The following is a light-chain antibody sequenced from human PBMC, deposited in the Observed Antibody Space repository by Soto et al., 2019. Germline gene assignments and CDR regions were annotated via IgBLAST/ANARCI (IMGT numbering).Light chain of an antibody. CDR3: QQSYTSPTT. CDR1: QSIGKH. Sequence: DIQMTQSPSFLSASVGDRVTITCRASQSIGKHLNWSQQKPGKAPKFLIYGASTLQSGVPPRFTGTGSGTDFTLTVNSLQAEDFATYYCQQSYTSPTTFGQGTRLEI. V-gene: IGKV1-39*01. J-gene: IGKJ5*01. CDR2: GAS.